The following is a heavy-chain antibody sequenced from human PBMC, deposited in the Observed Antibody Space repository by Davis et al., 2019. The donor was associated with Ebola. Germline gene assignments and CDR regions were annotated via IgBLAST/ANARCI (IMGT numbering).Heavy chain of an antibody. V-gene: IGHV3-30-3*01. J-gene: IGHJ5*02. D-gene: IGHD2-15*01. CDR3: ARDQYCSGGSCYSNWFDP. Sequence: PGGSLRLSCAASGFTFSSYAMHWVRQAPGKGLEWVAVISYDGSNKYYADSVKGRFTISRDNSKNTLYLQMNSLRAEDTAVYYCARDQYCSGGSCYSNWFDPWGQGTLVTVSS. CDR1: GFTFSSYA. CDR2: ISYDGSNK.